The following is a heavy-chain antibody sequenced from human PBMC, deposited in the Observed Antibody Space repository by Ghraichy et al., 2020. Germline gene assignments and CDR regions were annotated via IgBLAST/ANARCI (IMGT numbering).Heavy chain of an antibody. CDR1: GGSISDYY. D-gene: IGHD3-9*01. CDR3: ARAPHYDVLAALDY. V-gene: IGHV4-59*01. J-gene: IGHJ4*02. CDR2: MSYSGST. Sequence: SETLSLTCTVSGGSISDYYWNLIRQPPGKGLEWIGYMSYSGSTNYNPSLESRLTMSVDTSRNLFSLELASVTSADTAVYYCARAPHYDVLAALDYWGQGTLVTLSS.